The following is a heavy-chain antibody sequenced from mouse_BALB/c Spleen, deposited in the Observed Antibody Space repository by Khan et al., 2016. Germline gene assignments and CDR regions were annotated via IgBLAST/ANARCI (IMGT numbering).Heavy chain of an antibody. D-gene: IGHD1-1*01. CDR2: VNPNNGGT. V-gene: IGHV1-18*01. CDR3: LRDAMDY. CDR1: GYSFTGYY. Sequence: VQLQQPGPDLVKPGASVKIACKASGYSFTGYYMHWVKQSHGKSLEWIGRVNPNNGGTRYNQTFKDKAILTVDKSFSTAYMERRSLTSEDSAVFYCLRDAMDYWGQRTSVTVSS. J-gene: IGHJ4*01.